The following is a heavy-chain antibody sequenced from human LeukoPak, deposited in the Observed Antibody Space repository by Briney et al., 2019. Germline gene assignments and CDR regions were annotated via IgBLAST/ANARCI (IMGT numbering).Heavy chain of an antibody. CDR1: GSSISSSSYY. Sequence: SETLSLTCTVSGSSISSSSYYWGWIRQPPGKGLEWIGEINHSGSTNYNPSLKSRVTISVDTSKNQFSLKLSSVTAADTAVYYCARASGYSYGYALLNWGQGTLVTVSS. D-gene: IGHD5-18*01. CDR2: INHSGST. J-gene: IGHJ4*02. V-gene: IGHV4-39*07. CDR3: ARASGYSYGYALLN.